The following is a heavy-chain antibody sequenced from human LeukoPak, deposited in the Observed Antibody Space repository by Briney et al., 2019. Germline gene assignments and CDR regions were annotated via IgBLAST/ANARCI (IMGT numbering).Heavy chain of an antibody. CDR1: GFSFSCYW. J-gene: IGHJ4*02. Sequence: GVSLRLSCAASGFSFSCYWMSWVRQAPGQGREWVANIKQEGSEKYYVDSVKGRFTISRDNAKSSLYLQMNSLRAEETAAYYCARDGRLGQQLIAAPFDWWGQGTLVTVSP. CDR3: ARDGRLGQQLIAAPFDW. D-gene: IGHD6-13*01. CDR2: IKQEGSEK. V-gene: IGHV3-7*03.